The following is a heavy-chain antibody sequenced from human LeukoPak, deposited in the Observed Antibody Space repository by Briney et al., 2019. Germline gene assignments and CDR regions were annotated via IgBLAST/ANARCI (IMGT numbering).Heavy chain of an antibody. Sequence: VGSLRLSCAASGFTFSSYGMHWVRQAPGKGLEWVAVISYDGSNKYYADSVKGRFTISRDNSKNTLYLQMNSLRAEDTAVYYCAKDGDDCIDYWGQGTLVTVSS. CDR2: ISYDGSNK. CDR3: AKDGDDCIDY. J-gene: IGHJ4*02. V-gene: IGHV3-30*18. D-gene: IGHD5-12*01. CDR1: GFTFSSYG.